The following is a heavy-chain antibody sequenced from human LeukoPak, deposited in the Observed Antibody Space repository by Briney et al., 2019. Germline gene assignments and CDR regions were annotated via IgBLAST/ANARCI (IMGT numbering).Heavy chain of an antibody. CDR1: GFTFSSYS. CDR3: AKFEITMVRGVPDY. D-gene: IGHD3-10*01. CDR2: ISSSSSTI. Sequence: GGSLRLSCAASGFTFSSYSMNWVRQAPGKGLEWVSYISSSSSTIYYADSVKGRFTISRDNSKNTLYLQMNSLRAEDTAVYYCAKFEITMVRGVPDYWGQGTLVTVSS. J-gene: IGHJ4*02. V-gene: IGHV3-48*01.